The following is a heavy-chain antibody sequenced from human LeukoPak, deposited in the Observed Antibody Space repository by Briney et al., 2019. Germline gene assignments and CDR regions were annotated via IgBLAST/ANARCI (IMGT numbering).Heavy chain of an antibody. Sequence: ASVKVSCKSSGYTFTGYYMHWVRQAPGQGLEWMGIINPSSGSTSYAQKFQDRVKMTRDTSRSTVYMELSSLRSEDMAVYYCARRAGDHYYFDYWGQGTLVTVSS. CDR1: GYTFTGYY. CDR2: INPSSGST. V-gene: IGHV1-46*01. D-gene: IGHD7-27*01. CDR3: ARRAGDHYYFDY. J-gene: IGHJ4*02.